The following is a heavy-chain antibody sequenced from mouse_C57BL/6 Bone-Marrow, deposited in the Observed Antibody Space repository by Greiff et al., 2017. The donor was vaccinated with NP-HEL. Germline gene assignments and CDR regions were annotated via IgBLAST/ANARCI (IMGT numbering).Heavy chain of an antibody. V-gene: IGHV14-1*01. CDR1: GFNIKDYY. CDR2: IDPEDGDT. J-gene: IGHJ3*01. D-gene: IGHD2-5*01. Sequence: EVKLMESGAELVRPGASVKLSCTASGFNIKDYYMHWVKQRPEQGLEWIGRIDPEDGDTEYAPKFQGKATMTADTSSNTAYLQLSSLTSEDTAVYYCTTWGAYYSNYAWFAYWGQGTLVTVSA. CDR3: TTWGAYYSNYAWFAY.